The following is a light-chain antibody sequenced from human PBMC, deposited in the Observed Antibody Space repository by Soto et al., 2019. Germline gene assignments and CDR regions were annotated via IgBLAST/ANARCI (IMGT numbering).Light chain of an antibody. CDR3: CSYTSTTTRL. CDR2: EVS. Sequence: QSVLTQPASVSGSPGQSITISCTGTSSDIGGYNYVSWYQQHPDKAPKLMIYEVSKRPSGVSNRFSASKSGNTASLTISGLQAEDEADYYCCSYTSTTTRLFGGGTQLTV. V-gene: IGLV2-14*01. J-gene: IGLJ3*02. CDR1: SSDIGGYNY.